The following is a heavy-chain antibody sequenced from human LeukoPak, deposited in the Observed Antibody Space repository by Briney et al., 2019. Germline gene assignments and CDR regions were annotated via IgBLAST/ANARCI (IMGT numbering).Heavy chain of an antibody. CDR3: ARDRGSIWFDP. D-gene: IGHD3-16*01. CDR1: GFTVSNNY. CDR2: IYAGDST. Sequence: GGSLRLSCAASGFTVSNNYMSWVRQAPGKGLEWVSVIYAGDSTYYADSVKGRFTISRDNAKNSLYLQMNSLRAEDTAVYYCARDRGSIWFDPWGQGTLVTVSS. V-gene: IGHV3-53*01. J-gene: IGHJ5*02.